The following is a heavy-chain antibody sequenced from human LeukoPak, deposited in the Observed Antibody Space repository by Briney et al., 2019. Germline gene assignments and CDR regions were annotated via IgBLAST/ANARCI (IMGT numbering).Heavy chain of an antibody. CDR2: IYSGGST. Sequence: PGGSLRLSCAASGFTVSSNYMSWVRQAPGKGLEWVSVIYSGGSTYYADSVKGRFTISRDNSKNTLYLQMNSLRAEDAAVYYCAKDPMVRGVKPYYFDYWGQGTLVTVSS. J-gene: IGHJ4*02. D-gene: IGHD3-10*01. CDR3: AKDPMVRGVKPYYFDY. CDR1: GFTVSSNY. V-gene: IGHV3-53*01.